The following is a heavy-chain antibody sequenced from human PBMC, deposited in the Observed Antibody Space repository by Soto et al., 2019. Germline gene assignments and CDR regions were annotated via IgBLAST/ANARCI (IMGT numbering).Heavy chain of an antibody. V-gene: IGHV3-30-3*01. J-gene: IGHJ4*02. D-gene: IGHD3-16*01. CDR3: TRGENGVFEY. Sequence: QVQLVESGGGVVQPGRSLRLSCAASGFMFSGYAMHWVRQAPGKGLEWVAIILYDGSNKYYGDSVKGRFTISRDNSKNTLYLQMNSLRTEDTAVYYCTRGENGVFEYWGQGTLVTVSS. CDR2: ILYDGSNK. CDR1: GFMFSGYA.